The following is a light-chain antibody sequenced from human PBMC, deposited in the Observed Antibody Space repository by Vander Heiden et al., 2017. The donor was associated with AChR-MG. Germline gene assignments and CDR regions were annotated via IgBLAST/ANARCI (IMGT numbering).Light chain of an antibody. J-gene: IGLJ3*02. CDR1: SGISVDTFR. Sequence: QAVLTQPSSLSASPGASASLPCPLRSGISVDTFRRNWDQQKPGRPPQDLLRYKSDSDKQQGSGVPRRFSGSKDASANAGILLISGRQAEDEADYDWMSRHSSAWVFGGGTKLTVL. CDR2: YKSDSDK. CDR3: MSRHSSAWV. V-gene: IGLV5-45*02.